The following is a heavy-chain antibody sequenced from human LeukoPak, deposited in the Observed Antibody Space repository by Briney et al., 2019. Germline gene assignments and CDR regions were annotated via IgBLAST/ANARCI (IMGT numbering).Heavy chain of an antibody. J-gene: IGHJ4*02. Sequence: QPGGSLRLSCAASGFTITNHWMHWVRQAPGKRLVWVSRINVDGSSTDYADSVKGRFTISRDNAKNSVYLRMNSLRAEDTAVYYCARGFSMYSYDSSALCWGQGTLVTVSS. CDR3: ARGFSMYSYDSSALC. D-gene: IGHD3-22*01. CDR1: GFTITNHW. V-gene: IGHV3-74*01. CDR2: INVDGSST.